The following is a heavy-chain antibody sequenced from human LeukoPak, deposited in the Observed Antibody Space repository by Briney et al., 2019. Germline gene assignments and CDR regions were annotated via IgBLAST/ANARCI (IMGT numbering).Heavy chain of an antibody. CDR1: GYTFTSYY. Sequence: ASVKVSCKASGYTFTSYYMHWVRQAPGQGLEWMGIINPSGGSTSYAQKFQGRVTMTRDTSTSTVYMELSSLRSEDTAVYYCAGGSSSWGNYYYYYGMDVWGQGTTVTVSS. CDR2: INPSGGST. CDR3: AGGSSSWGNYYYYYGMDV. D-gene: IGHD6-13*01. V-gene: IGHV1-46*01. J-gene: IGHJ6*02.